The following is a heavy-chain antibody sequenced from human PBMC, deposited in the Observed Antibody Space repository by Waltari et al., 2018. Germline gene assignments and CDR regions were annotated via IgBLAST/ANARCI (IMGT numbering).Heavy chain of an antibody. D-gene: IGHD3-3*01. CDR2: IIPIVGTA. J-gene: IGHJ6*03. Sequence: QVQLVQSGAEVKKPGSSVKVSCKASGGTFSSYAISWVRQAPGQGLEWMGGIIPIVGTANYAQKFQGRVTITTDESTSTAYMELSSLRSEDTAVYYCAREGDFWSGYYRQGYYYMDVWGKGTTVTVSS. V-gene: IGHV1-69*05. CDR1: GGTFSSYA. CDR3: AREGDFWSGYYRQGYYYMDV.